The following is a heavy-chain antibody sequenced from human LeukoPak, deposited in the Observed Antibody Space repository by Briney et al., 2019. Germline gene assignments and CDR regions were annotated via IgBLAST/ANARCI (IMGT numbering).Heavy chain of an antibody. D-gene: IGHD4-17*01. CDR3: ARGDRTVTATNFDY. J-gene: IGHJ4*02. CDR2: INHSGST. Sequence: SETLSLTCAVYGGSFSGYHWSWIRQPPGKGLEWIGEINHSGSTNYNPSLKSRVTISVDTSKNQFSLKLSSVTAADTAVYYCARGDRTVTATNFDYWGQGTLVTVSS. CDR1: GGSFSGYH. V-gene: IGHV4-34*01.